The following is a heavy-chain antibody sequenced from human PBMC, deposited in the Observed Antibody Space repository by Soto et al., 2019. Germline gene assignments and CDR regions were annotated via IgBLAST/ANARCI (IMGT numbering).Heavy chain of an antibody. J-gene: IGHJ4*02. D-gene: IGHD4-4*01. CDR3: ARDQRAFTVTLDY. V-gene: IGHV3-11*01. Sequence: GGSLRLSCAASGFTFSDYYMSWIRQAPGKGLEWVSYISSSGSTIYYADSVKGRFTISRDNAKNSLYLQMNSLRAEDTAVYYCARDQRAFTVTLDYWGQGTLVTVSS. CDR1: GFTFSDYY. CDR2: ISSSGSTI.